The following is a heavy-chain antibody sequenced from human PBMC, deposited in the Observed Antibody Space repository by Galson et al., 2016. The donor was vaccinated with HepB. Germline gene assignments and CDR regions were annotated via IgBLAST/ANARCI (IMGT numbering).Heavy chain of an antibody. CDR2: ISYDGSTE. V-gene: IGHV3-30-3*01. D-gene: IGHD6-25*01. Sequence: SLRLSCAASGFTFRRFPMHWVRQAPGKGLAWVALISYDGSTEYYADSVKGRFTISRDNSKNTVSLQMDSLREEDTAIYFCARAAGGMDVWGQGTTVTVSS. CDR1: GFTFRRFP. J-gene: IGHJ6*02. CDR3: ARAAGGMDV.